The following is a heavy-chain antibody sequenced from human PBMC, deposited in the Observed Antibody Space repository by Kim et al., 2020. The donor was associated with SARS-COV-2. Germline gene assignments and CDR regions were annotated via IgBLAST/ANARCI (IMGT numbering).Heavy chain of an antibody. V-gene: IGHV1-46*01. CDR1: GYTFTSYY. CDR2: INPSGGST. D-gene: IGHD6-19*01. J-gene: IGHJ6*04. Sequence: ASVKVSCKASGYTFTSYYMHWVRQAPGQGLEWMGIINPSGGSTSYAQKFQGRVTMTRDTSTSTVYMELSSLRSEDTAVYYCAREPPRIAVAGYVFYYGMDDWSRVTTVTVSS. CDR3: AREPPRIAVAGYVFYYGMDD.